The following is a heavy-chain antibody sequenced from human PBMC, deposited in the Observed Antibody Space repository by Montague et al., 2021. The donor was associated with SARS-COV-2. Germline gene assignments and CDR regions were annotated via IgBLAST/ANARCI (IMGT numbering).Heavy chain of an antibody. CDR2: ISYSGRT. CDR1: GGSVSSSPYY. CDR3: ASPYYYGSGTYVYNYYMDV. D-gene: IGHD3-10*01. Sequence: SETLSLTCTVSGGSVSSSPYYWGWIRQPPGRGLEWVGSISYSGRTYFSPPLKSRLTISVDSSENQFSLRLSSVTAADTAVYYCASPYYYGSGTYVYNYYMDVWGKGTTVTVSS. V-gene: IGHV4-39*01. J-gene: IGHJ6*03.